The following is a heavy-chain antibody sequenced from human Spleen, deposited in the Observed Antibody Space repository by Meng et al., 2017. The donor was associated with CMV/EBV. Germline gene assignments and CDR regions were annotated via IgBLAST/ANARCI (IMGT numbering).Heavy chain of an antibody. V-gene: IGHV3-13*03. CDR3: AKDASTWYALYYFDS. J-gene: IGHJ4*02. CDR2: IGTAGDT. CDR1: GFTFSSYD. D-gene: IGHD6-13*01. Sequence: GGSLRLSCAACGFTFSSYDMHWVRQATGKGLEWVSAIGTAGDTYYPGSVKGQFTISRENAKNSLYLQMNSLRAGDTAVYYCAKDASTWYALYYFDSWGQGTPVTVSS.